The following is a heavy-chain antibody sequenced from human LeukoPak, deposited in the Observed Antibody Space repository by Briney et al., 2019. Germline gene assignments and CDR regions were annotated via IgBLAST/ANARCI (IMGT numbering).Heavy chain of an antibody. D-gene: IGHD3-10*01. V-gene: IGHV1-2*02. J-gene: IGHJ4*02. CDR3: ARGREIHGGSDTKLDDY. CDR2: IRPRSGDT. CDR1: GYSFTDYY. Sequence: ASVKVSCKASGYSFTDYYMHWVRQAPGQGLEWMGWIRPRSGDTSYAQKFQGRVTMTRDTSINTVDMDLSGLTSDDTAVFYCARGREIHGGSDTKLDDYWGQGTLVTVSS.